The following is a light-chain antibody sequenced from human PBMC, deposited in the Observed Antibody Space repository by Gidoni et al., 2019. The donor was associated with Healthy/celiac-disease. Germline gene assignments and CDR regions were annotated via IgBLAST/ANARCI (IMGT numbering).Light chain of an antibody. CDR2: GAS. Sequence: EIVMTQSPATLSVSPGERATLSCRASQSVSSNFAWYQQKPGQAPRLLIYGASTRATGIPARFSGSGSGTEFTLTISSLQSEDFAVYYYQQYNSWPRTFGQGTKVEIK. CDR3: QQYNSWPRT. V-gene: IGKV3-15*01. J-gene: IGKJ1*01. CDR1: QSVSSN.